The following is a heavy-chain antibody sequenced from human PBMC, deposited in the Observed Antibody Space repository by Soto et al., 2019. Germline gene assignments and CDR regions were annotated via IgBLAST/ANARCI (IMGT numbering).Heavy chain of an antibody. CDR3: ASRTVVPAAITYYYGMDV. CDR2: IMAIFGTA. CDR1: GDSLSNYA. D-gene: IGHD2-2*01. V-gene: IGHV1-69*01. J-gene: IGHJ6*02. Sequence: QVQLVQSGAEVKKPGSSVKVSCKASGDSLSNYAINWVRQAPGQGLEWIGGIMAIFGTANDAQKFQGRVTITADDSTSTVYMDLSSLRSEDTAVYYCASRTVVPAAITYYYGMDVWGQGTTVTVSS.